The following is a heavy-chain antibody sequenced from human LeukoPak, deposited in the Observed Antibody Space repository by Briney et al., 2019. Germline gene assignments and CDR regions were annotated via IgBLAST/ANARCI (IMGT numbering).Heavy chain of an antibody. CDR2: IIPIFGTA. V-gene: IGHV1-69*13. J-gene: IGHJ3*02. CDR3: ASYPHYYDSSGYGAFDI. CDR1: GGTFSSYA. Sequence: SVKVSCKTSGGTFSSYATSWVRQAPGQGLEWMGGIIPIFGTANYAQKFQGRVTITADESTSTAYMELSSLRSEDTAVYYCASYPHYYDSSGYGAFDIWGQGTMVTVSS. D-gene: IGHD3-22*01.